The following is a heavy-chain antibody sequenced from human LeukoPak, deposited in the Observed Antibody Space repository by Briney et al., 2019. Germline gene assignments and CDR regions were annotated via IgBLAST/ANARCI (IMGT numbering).Heavy chain of an antibody. Sequence: ASVKVSCKASGGTFSSYGISWVRQAPGQGLEWMGWISAYNGNTNYAQKLQGRVTMTTDTSTSTAYMELRSLRSDDTAVYYCARVRQRNWFDPWGQGTLVTVSS. V-gene: IGHV1-18*01. CDR2: ISAYNGNT. D-gene: IGHD2-2*01. J-gene: IGHJ5*02. CDR3: ARVRQRNWFDP. CDR1: GGTFSSYG.